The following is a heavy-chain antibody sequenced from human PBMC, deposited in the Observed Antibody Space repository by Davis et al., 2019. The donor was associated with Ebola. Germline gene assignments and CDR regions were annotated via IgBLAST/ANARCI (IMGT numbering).Heavy chain of an antibody. CDR1: GFTFGSYS. Sequence: GESLKISCAASGFTFGSYSMNWVRQAPGKGLEWVSSISSSSTYIYYADSVKGRFTISRDNAKNSLYLQMNSLRAEDTAVYYCARDLTHYDFWSGSPKGGMDVWGQGTTVTVSS. CDR2: ISSSSTYI. CDR3: ARDLTHYDFWSGSPKGGMDV. D-gene: IGHD3-3*01. V-gene: IGHV3-21*01. J-gene: IGHJ6*02.